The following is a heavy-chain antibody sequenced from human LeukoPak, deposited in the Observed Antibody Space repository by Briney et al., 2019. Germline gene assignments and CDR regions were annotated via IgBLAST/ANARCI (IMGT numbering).Heavy chain of an antibody. Sequence: GRSLRLSCAASGFTFSSYGMHWVRQAPGKGLEWVAVISYDGSNKYYADSVKGRFTTSRDNSKNTLYLQMNSLRAEDTAVYYCARDFRAPPYYYDSSGPPGYWGQGTLVTVSS. CDR3: ARDFRAPPYYYDSSGPPGY. V-gene: IGHV3-30*03. CDR1: GFTFSSYG. D-gene: IGHD3-22*01. J-gene: IGHJ4*02. CDR2: ISYDGSNK.